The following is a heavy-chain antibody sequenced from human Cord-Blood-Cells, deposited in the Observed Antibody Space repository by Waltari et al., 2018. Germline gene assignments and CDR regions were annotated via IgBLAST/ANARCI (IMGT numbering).Heavy chain of an antibody. Sequence: QLQLQESGPGLVKPSETLSLTCTVPGGSISSRSYYWGWIRQPPGKGLEWIGSIYYSGSTYYNPSLKSRVTISVDTSKNQFSLKLSSVTAADTAVYYCARRGAVAGMDYWGQGTLVTVSS. V-gene: IGHV4-39*07. CDR2: IYYSGST. CDR1: GGSISSRSYY. CDR3: ARRGAVAGMDY. J-gene: IGHJ4*02. D-gene: IGHD6-19*01.